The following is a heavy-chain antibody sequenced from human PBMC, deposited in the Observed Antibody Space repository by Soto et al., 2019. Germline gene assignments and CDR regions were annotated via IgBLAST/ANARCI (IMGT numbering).Heavy chain of an antibody. CDR1: GFTFSNAW. J-gene: IGHJ6*02. CDR2: IKSKTDGGTT. V-gene: IGHV3-15*07. CDR3: TTAPPQLEPMFHYYYYYGMDV. D-gene: IGHD1-1*01. Sequence: GGSLRLSCAASGFTFSNAWMNWVRQAPGKGLEWVGRIKSKTDGGTTDYAAPVKGRFTISRDDSKNTLYLQMNSLKTEDTAVYYCTTAPPQLEPMFHYYYYYGMDVWGQGTTVTVSS.